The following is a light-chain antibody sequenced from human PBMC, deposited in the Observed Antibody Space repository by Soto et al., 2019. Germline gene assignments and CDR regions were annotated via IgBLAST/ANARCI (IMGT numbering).Light chain of an antibody. V-gene: IGLV2-23*01. CDR2: EGT. J-gene: IGLJ2*01. Sequence: QSALTQSASVSGSPGQSITISCAGFSNDVGNYNLVSWYQQHPGEAPKVIIYEGTTRPSGVSNRFSGSESGNTASLTISGLQAEDEADYYCCSYAGRSVIFGGGTKLTVL. CDR3: CSYAGRSVI. CDR1: SNDVGNYNL.